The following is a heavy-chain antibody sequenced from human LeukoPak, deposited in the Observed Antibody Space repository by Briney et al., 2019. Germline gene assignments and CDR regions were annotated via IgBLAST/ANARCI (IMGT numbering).Heavy chain of an antibody. Sequence: SETLSLTCTVSDGSITNYDWSWVRQPPGKGLEFIGHVHYSGTANYNPSLRSRVTISIDTSKKHFFLKLSSVTAADTAVYYCARHRPMNYDSSGYYYQGGAFDIWGQGTMVTVSS. CDR1: DGSITNYD. V-gene: IGHV4-59*08. J-gene: IGHJ3*02. D-gene: IGHD3-22*01. CDR3: ARHRPMNYDSSGYYYQGGAFDI. CDR2: VHYSGTA.